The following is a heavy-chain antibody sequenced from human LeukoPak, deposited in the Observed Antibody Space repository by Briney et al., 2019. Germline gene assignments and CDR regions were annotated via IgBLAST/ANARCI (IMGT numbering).Heavy chain of an antibody. CDR2: ISFDGNSE. CDR1: GFTLSTYA. V-gene: IGHV3-30*09. CDR3: ARDGRGYTYGYFPYY. J-gene: IGHJ4*02. Sequence: GGSPRPSCAASGFTLSTYAIHWVRQAPGKGLEWVAVISFDGNSEYYADSVKGRSAISRDNSRNMVYLQMHSLRPEDTAIYYCARDGRGYTYGYFPYYWGQGTLVTVSS. D-gene: IGHD5-18*01.